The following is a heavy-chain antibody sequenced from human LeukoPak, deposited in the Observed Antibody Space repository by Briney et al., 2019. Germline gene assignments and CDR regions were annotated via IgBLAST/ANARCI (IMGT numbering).Heavy chain of an antibody. V-gene: IGHV3-74*01. J-gene: IGHJ4*02. CDR2: INEDATTI. D-gene: IGHD3-16*01. CDR1: GFAFSAYW. Sequence: QPGGSLRLSCAASGFAFSAYWMHWVRQAPGKGLEWVSRINEDATTISYADSVKGRFIISRDNSKKSLYLQMNNLRAEDTAVYYCVRDLVFVWTPGDDFGFWGQGTLVTVSS. CDR3: VRDLVFVWTPGDDFGF.